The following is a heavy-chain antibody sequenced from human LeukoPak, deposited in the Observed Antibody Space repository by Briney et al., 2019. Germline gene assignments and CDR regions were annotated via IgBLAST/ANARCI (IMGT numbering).Heavy chain of an antibody. CDR2: IYYSGST. J-gene: IGHJ4*02. V-gene: IGHV4-59*08. Sequence: SETLSLTCTVSGGSISSYYWSWIRQPPGKGLEWIGYIYYSGSTNYNPSLKSRVTISVDTSKNQISLKLSSVTAAGTAVYYCATGAAYFDYWGQGTLVTVSS. CDR3: ATGAAYFDY. D-gene: IGHD6-25*01. CDR1: GGSISSYY.